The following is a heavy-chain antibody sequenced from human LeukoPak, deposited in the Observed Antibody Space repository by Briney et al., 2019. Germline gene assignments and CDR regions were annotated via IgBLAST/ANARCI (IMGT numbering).Heavy chain of an antibody. Sequence: GGSLRLSCAASGFTFSSYEMNWVRQAPGKGLEWVSYISSSGSTIYYADSVKGRFTISRDNAKNSLYLQMNCLRSEDTAVYYCAELGITMIGGVWGKGTTVTISS. V-gene: IGHV3-48*03. D-gene: IGHD3-10*02. CDR2: ISSSGSTI. J-gene: IGHJ6*04. CDR3: AELGITMIGGV. CDR1: GFTFSSYE.